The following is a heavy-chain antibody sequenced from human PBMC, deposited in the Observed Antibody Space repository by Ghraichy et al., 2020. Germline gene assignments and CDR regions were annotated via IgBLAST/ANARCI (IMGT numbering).Heavy chain of an antibody. Sequence: GGSLRLSCAASGFTFSSYAMSWVRQAPGKGLEWVSAISGSGGSTYYADSVKGRFTISRDNSKNTLYLQMNSLRAEDTAVYYCAKGGLELPINEPVDYWGQGTLVTVSS. D-gene: IGHD1-7*01. CDR2: ISGSGGST. J-gene: IGHJ4*02. CDR1: GFTFSSYA. V-gene: IGHV3-23*01. CDR3: AKGGLELPINEPVDY.